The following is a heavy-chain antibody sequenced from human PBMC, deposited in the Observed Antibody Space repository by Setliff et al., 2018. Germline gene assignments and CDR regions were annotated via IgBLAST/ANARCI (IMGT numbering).Heavy chain of an antibody. CDR1: GYTFTSHI. V-gene: IGHV1-3*01. CDR2: INAGNGNT. J-gene: IGHJ4*02. D-gene: IGHD6-19*01. CDR3: ARATVGYISGWHQDN. Sequence: ASVKVSCKASGYTFTSHIMHWVRQAPGQRLEWMGWINAGNGNTKYSQKFQGRFTITRDTSASTAHMELSSLRSEDTAVYYCARATVGYISGWHQDNWGQGTLVTVSS.